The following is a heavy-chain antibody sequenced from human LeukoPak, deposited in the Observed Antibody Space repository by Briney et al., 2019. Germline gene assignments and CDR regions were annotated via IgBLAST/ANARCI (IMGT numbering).Heavy chain of an antibody. CDR3: ATGIVVAGTGYYFDY. J-gene: IGHJ4*02. CDR2: FHPEDGET. D-gene: IGHD6-19*01. CDR1: GYTLTELS. V-gene: IGHV1-24*01. Sequence: GASVKVSCKVSGYTLTELSMHWVRQTPGKGLEWMGGFHPEDGETIYAQKFQGRVTMTEDTSTDTAYMELSSLRSEDSAVYYCATGIVVAGTGYYFDYWGQGTMVTVSS.